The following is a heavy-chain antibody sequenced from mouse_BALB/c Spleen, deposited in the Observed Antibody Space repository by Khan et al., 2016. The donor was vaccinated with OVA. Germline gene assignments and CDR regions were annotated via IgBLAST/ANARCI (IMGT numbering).Heavy chain of an antibody. CDR1: GYSITSGYS. V-gene: IGHV3-1*02. CDR2: IYFSCSI. J-gene: IGHJ4*01. Sequence: EVQLQESGPDLVKPSQSLSLTCTVTGYSITSGYSWHWIRQFPGNKLEWMAYIYFSCSINYNPSLKSRISVTRDTSKNQFFLQLNSVTTEDTATYYCARDGNYMDYWGQGTSVTVSS. D-gene: IGHD2-1*01. CDR3: ARDGNYMDY.